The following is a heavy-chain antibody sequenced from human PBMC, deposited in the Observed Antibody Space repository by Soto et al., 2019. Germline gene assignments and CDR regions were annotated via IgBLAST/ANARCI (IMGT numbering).Heavy chain of an antibody. D-gene: IGHD3-3*01. J-gene: IGHJ6*02. Sequence: HPGGSLRLSCAASGFTFADYTMHWVRQAPGKGLEWVSLISWDGGSTYYADSVKGRFTISRDNSKNSLYLQMNSLRTEDTALYYCAKATRYDFWSGHPLMDYYYGMDVWGQGTTVTVSS. CDR1: GFTFADYT. CDR2: ISWDGGST. V-gene: IGHV3-43*01. CDR3: AKATRYDFWSGHPLMDYYYGMDV.